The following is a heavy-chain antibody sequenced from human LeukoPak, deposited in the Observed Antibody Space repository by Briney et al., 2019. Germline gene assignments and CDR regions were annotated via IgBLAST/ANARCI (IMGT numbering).Heavy chain of an antibody. CDR1: GGSISSHY. J-gene: IGHJ6*03. CDR3: ARRIAARPPYYYYYYMDV. CDR2: IYYSGST. V-gene: IGHV4-59*11. Sequence: PSETLSLTSTVSGGSISSHYWSWIRQPPGKGLECMGYIYYSGSTNYNPSLKCRFTISVDTSKNQFSLKLSSVTAADTAVYYCARRIAARPPYYYYYYMDVWGKGTTVTVSS. D-gene: IGHD6-6*01.